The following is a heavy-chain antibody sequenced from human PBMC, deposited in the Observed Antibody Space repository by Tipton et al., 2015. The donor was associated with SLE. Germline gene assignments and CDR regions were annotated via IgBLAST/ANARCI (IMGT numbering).Heavy chain of an antibody. J-gene: IGHJ5*02. CDR3: AREIGS. Sequence: TLSLTCTVSGGSISSGSYYWSWIRQPAGKGLEWIGRIYTSGSTNYNPSLKSRVTISVDTSKNQFSLKLSSVTAADTAVYYCAREIGSWGQGTLVTASS. CDR2: IYTSGST. CDR1: GGSISSGSYY. V-gene: IGHV4-61*02.